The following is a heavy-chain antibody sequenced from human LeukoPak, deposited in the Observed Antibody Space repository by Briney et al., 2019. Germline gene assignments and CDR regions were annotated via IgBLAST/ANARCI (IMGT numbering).Heavy chain of an antibody. D-gene: IGHD5-12*01. J-gene: IGHJ4*02. V-gene: IGHV3-23*01. Sequence: GSLILSCAASGFPFSSDAMSLVRPAPGEGLGGVSAISGSGGSTYYADSVKGRCTISRDNSKNTLYLQMNSLRAEDTAVYYCARGPSGYHNTGGQGTLVTVSS. CDR1: GFPFSSDA. CDR2: ISGSGGST. CDR3: ARGPSGYHNT.